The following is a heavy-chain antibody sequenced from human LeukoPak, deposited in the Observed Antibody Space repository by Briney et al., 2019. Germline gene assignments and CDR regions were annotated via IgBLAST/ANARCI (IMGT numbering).Heavy chain of an antibody. CDR1: GITFSTNA. D-gene: IGHD3-22*01. CDR3: AREEYYYDSGLDY. V-gene: IGHV3-30*17. J-gene: IGHJ4*02. CDR2: ISYDATSK. Sequence: GRSLRLSCAASGITFSTNAMHWVRQVPGKGLEWVAVISYDATSKYYADSVKGRFAISRDNSKNTLYLQMNSLRAEDTAVYYCAREEYYYDSGLDYWGQGTLVTVAP.